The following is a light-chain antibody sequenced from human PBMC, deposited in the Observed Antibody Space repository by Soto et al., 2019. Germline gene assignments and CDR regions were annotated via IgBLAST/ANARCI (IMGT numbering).Light chain of an antibody. J-gene: IGKJ3*01. CDR2: WAS. CDR3: QQYYSTPFT. Sequence: DIVMTQSPDSLAVSLGERATINCKSSQSVLYSSNNKNYLTWHQQKPGQPPKLLIYWASTRESGVPDRFSGSGGVTDFTLPISSLLAEDVAVYYCQQYYSTPFTFGPGTKVDVK. V-gene: IGKV4-1*01. CDR1: QSVLYSSNNKNY.